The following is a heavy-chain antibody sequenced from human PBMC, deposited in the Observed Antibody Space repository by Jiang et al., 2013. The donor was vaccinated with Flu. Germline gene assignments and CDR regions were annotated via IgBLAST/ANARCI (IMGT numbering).Heavy chain of an antibody. CDR2: LLHGST. CDR3: ARGKESNDPFIAY. Sequence: TVSGGSSAVVITTGAGSASPQEGAGVDWVYLLHGSTNYNPSLKSRVTISVDTSKNQFSLKLSSVTAADTAVYYCARGKESNDPFIAYWGQGTLVTVSS. CDR1: GGSSAVVITT. D-gene: IGHD2-8*01. V-gene: IGHV4-61*05. J-gene: IGHJ4*02.